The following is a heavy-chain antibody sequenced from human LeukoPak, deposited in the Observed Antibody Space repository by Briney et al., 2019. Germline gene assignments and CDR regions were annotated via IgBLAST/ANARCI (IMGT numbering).Heavy chain of an antibody. V-gene: IGHV1-69*13. CDR3: ARDPVPAVSNWFDP. D-gene: IGHD2-2*01. CDR1: GGTFSSYA. CDR2: IIPILGTA. Sequence: SVKVSCKASGGTFSSYAISWVRQAPGQGLEWMGGIIPILGTANYAQKFQARVTITADESTNTAYMALSSLRSEDTAVYYCARDPVPAVSNWFDPWGQGTLVTVSS. J-gene: IGHJ5*02.